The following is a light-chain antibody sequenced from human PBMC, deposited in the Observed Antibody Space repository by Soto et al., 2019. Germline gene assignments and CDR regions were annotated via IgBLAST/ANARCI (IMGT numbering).Light chain of an antibody. CDR2: KAS. CDR3: LQYNHYPLT. CDR1: QSINSW. J-gene: IGKJ4*01. Sequence: DSQMTQSPSTLSASVGDRVTLTCRASQSINSWLAWYQQRPGKGPKLLIHKASILEGGVPSRFSGSASGTEFTLTISSLQPDDFATYYCLQYNHYPLTFGGGTKVDIK. V-gene: IGKV1-5*03.